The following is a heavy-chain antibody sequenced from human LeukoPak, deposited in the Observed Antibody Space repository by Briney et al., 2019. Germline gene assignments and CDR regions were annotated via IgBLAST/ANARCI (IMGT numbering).Heavy chain of an antibody. CDR3: ARDRRRMVRGVTTTHNWFDP. D-gene: IGHD3-10*01. CDR2: INAGNGNT. Sequence: GASVKVSCKASGYTFTSYAMHWVRQAPGQRLKWMGWINAGNGNTKYTQKFQGRVTITRDTSASTAYMELSSLRSEDTAVYYCARDRRRMVRGVTTTHNWFDPWGQGTLVTVSS. CDR1: GYTFTSYA. J-gene: IGHJ5*02. V-gene: IGHV1-3*01.